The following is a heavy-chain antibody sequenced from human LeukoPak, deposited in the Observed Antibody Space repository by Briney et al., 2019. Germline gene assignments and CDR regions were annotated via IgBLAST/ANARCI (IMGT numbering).Heavy chain of an antibody. V-gene: IGHV3-23*01. J-gene: IGHJ4*02. CDR3: AKVIRRGYDLPYYFDY. CDR1: GFTFSSYA. Sequence: PGGSLRLSCAASGFTFSSYAMSWVRQAPGKGLEWVSAISGSGGSTYYADSVKGRLTISRDNSKNTLYLQMNSLRAEDTAVYYCAKVIRRGYDLPYYFDYWGQGTLVTVSS. CDR2: ISGSGGST. D-gene: IGHD5-12*01.